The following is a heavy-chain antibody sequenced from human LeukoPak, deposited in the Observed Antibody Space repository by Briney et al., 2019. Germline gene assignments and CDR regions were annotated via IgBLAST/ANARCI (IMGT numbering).Heavy chain of an antibody. V-gene: IGHV4-39*07. Sequence: SETLSLTCTVSGGSISSSSYYWGWIRQPPGKGLEWIGSIYYSGSTYYNPSLKSRVTISVDTSKNQFSLKLSSVTAADTAVYYCARGGIGSRAYWYFDLWGRGTLVTVSS. CDR2: IYYSGST. CDR1: GGSISSSSYY. J-gene: IGHJ2*01. D-gene: IGHD3-10*01. CDR3: ARGGIGSRAYWYFDL.